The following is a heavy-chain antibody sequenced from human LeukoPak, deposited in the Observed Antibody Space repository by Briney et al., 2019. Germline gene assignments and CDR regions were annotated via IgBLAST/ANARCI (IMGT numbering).Heavy chain of an antibody. J-gene: IGHJ4*02. V-gene: IGHV3-30-3*01. CDR3: ARDVAAAGIPGIDY. CDR1: GFTFSSYA. D-gene: IGHD6-13*01. Sequence: GRSLRLSCAASGFTFSSYAMHWVRQAPGKGLEWVAVISYDGSNKYYADSVKGRFTIPRDNSKNTLYLQMNSLRAEDTAVYYCARDVAAAGIPGIDYWGQGTLVTVSS. CDR2: ISYDGSNK.